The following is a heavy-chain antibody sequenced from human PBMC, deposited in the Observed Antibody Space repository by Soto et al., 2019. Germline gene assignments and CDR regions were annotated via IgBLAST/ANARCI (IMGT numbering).Heavy chain of an antibody. CDR2: IYYSGSI. V-gene: IGHV4-30-4*01. CDR1: GGSISSYY. CDR3: ARLPILHFNYGMDV. Sequence: SETLSLTCTVSGGSISSYYWSWIRQPPGRGLEWIGYIYYSGSIYYNPSLKSRVTISVDTSKNQFSLKLSSVTAADTAVYYCARLPILHFNYGMDVWGQGTTVTVSS. D-gene: IGHD2-2*01. J-gene: IGHJ6*02.